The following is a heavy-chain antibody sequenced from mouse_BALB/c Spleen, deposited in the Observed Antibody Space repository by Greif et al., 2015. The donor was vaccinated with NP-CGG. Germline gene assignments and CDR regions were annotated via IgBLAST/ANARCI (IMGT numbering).Heavy chain of an antibody. Sequence: EVKLVESGPELVKPGASMKISCKASGYSFTGYTMNWVKQSHGKNLEWIGLINPYNGGTSYNQKFKGKATLTVDKSSSTAYMDRRSVTSEDFEVYDSARGGAFDYWGQGTPLTVSS. CDR3: ARGGAFDY. J-gene: IGHJ2*01. CDR1: GYSFTGYT. V-gene: IGHV1-26*01. CDR2: INPYNGGT.